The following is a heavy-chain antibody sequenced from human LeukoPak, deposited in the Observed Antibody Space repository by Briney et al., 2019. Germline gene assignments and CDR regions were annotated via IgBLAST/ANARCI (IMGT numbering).Heavy chain of an antibody. CDR3: ARDLGYYYGSGSYVY. V-gene: IGHV3-7*03. J-gene: IGHJ4*02. CDR2: IKQDGSEK. CDR1: GFTFSSYW. Sequence: GGSLRLSCAASGFTFSSYWMSWVRQAPGKGLEWVANIKQDGSEKYYVDSVKGRFTISRDYAKNSLYLQMNSLRAEDTAVYYCARDLGYYYGSGSYVYWGQGTLVTVSS. D-gene: IGHD3-10*01.